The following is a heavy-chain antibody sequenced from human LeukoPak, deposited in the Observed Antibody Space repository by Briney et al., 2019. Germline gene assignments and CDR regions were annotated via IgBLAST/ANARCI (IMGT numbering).Heavy chain of an antibody. CDR3: ARDPYSNYREYGMDV. CDR1: GGSFSGYY. Sequence: SETLSLTCAVYGGSFSGYYWSWIRQPPGKGLEWIGEINHSGSTNYNPSLKSRVTISVDTSKNQFSLKLSSVAAADTAVYYCARDPYSNYREYGMDVWGQGTTVTVSS. J-gene: IGHJ6*02. D-gene: IGHD4-11*01. CDR2: INHSGST. V-gene: IGHV4-34*01.